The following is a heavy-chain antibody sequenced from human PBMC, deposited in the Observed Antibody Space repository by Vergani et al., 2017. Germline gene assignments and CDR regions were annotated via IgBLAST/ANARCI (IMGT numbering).Heavy chain of an antibody. CDR2: IIPIFCTA. V-gene: IGHV1-69*01. J-gene: IGHJ6*03. CDR1: GGTFSSYA. CDR3: ARNYYGSGSYYNYYYYYMDV. Sequence: QVQLVQSGAEVKKPGSSVKVSCKASGGTFSSYAISWVRQAPGQGLEWMGGIIPIFCTANYAQKFQGRVTITADESTSTAYMELSSLRSEDTAVYYCARNYYGSGSYYNYYYYYMDVWGKGTTVTVSS. D-gene: IGHD3-10*01.